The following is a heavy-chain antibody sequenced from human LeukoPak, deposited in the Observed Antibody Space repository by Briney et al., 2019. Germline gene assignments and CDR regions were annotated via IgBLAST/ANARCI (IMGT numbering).Heavy chain of an antibody. Sequence: GESLKISCKGSGYSFTSYWIGWVRPMPGKGLEWMGIIYPGDSDTRYSPSFQGRVTISADKSISTAYLQWSSLKASDTAMYYCARRDSSSWSPTDYWGQGTLVTVSS. V-gene: IGHV5-51*01. D-gene: IGHD6-13*01. CDR2: IYPGDSDT. CDR1: GYSFTSYW. CDR3: ARRDSSSWSPTDY. J-gene: IGHJ4*02.